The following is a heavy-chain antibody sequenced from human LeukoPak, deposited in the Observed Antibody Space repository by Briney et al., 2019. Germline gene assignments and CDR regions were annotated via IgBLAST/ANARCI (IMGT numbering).Heavy chain of an antibody. Sequence: GGSLRLSCAASGFTFSSYDMHWVRQATGKGLEWVSAIGTAGDTYYPGSVKGRFTISRDNAKNSLYLQMNSLRAEDTAVYYCAREFCTNGVCYGFDPWGQGTLVTVSS. CDR3: AREFCTNGVCYGFDP. CDR1: GFTFSSYD. CDR2: IGTAGDT. V-gene: IGHV3-13*01. J-gene: IGHJ5*02. D-gene: IGHD2-8*01.